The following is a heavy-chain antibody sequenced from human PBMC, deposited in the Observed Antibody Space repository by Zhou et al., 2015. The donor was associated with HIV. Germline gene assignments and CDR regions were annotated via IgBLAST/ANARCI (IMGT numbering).Heavy chain of an antibody. J-gene: IGHJ4*02. CDR2: IIPVFATS. CDR1: GDSFNSYT. V-gene: IGHV1-69*01. Sequence: QVQLVQSGPEVKKPGSSVKVSCKASGDSFNSYTVSWVRQAPGQGLEWLGGIIPVFATSTYSQKFQDRVSITADESTSTVYMELRSLTSGDTAVYYCAGDEWTGSSWTDDWGQGTLVTVSS. D-gene: IGHD6-13*01. CDR3: AGDEWTGSSWTDD.